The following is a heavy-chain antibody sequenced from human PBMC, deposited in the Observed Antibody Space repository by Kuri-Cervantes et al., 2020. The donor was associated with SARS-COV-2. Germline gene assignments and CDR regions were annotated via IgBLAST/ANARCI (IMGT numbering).Heavy chain of an antibody. V-gene: IGHV5-10-1*01. Sequence: KVSCKGSGYSFTSYWISWVRQMPRKGLEWMGRIDPSDSYTNYSPSFQGHVTISADKSISTAYLQWSSLKASDTAMYYCGVPAAMLDYGMDVWGQGTTVTVSS. CDR3: GVPAAMLDYGMDV. D-gene: IGHD2-2*01. J-gene: IGHJ6*02. CDR2: IDPSDSYT. CDR1: GYSFTSYW.